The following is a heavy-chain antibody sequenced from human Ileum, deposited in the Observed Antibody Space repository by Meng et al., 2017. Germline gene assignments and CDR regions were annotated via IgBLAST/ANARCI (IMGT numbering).Heavy chain of an antibody. Sequence: VQLQASAPGLVEPSWTLSLTCVVSGDSISSSNWWNWVRQPPGKGLEWIGEIFHTGSTNYNPSLKSRVTISADKSKNQFSLNLSSVTAADTAVYYCATNKNKKIDYWGQGTLVTVSS. CDR1: GDSISSSNW. J-gene: IGHJ4*02. CDR2: IFHTGST. V-gene: IGHV4-4*02. CDR3: ATNKNKKIDY. D-gene: IGHD2/OR15-2a*01.